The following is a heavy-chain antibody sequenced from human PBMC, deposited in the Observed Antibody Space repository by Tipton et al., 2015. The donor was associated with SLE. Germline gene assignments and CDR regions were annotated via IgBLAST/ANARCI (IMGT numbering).Heavy chain of an antibody. CDR3: ARDRLHHGNYFDH. D-gene: IGHD3-16*01. Sequence: SLRLSCAASGFSISGYYISWIRQAPGKGLEWLSYISGFDNSIDYADSVKGRFTISRDNAKNSVYLQMNSLRAEDTAVYFCARDRLHHGNYFDHWGQGTLVTVSS. V-gene: IGHV3-11*01. CDR1: GFSISGYY. CDR2: ISGFDNSI. J-gene: IGHJ4*02.